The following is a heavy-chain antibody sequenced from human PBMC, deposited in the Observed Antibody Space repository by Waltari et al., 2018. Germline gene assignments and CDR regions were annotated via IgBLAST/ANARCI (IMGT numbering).Heavy chain of an antibody. J-gene: IGHJ6*02. D-gene: IGHD2-15*01. CDR3: GKVLSGGGKSYGLDV. V-gene: IGHV3-74*01. CDR1: GLPFSIYW. Sequence: EVHLVESGGGLVQPGGSLRLSCSASGLPFSIYWVHWVRQVPGEGLAWVSHINTDGSIRRYADSVKGRFTISRDTSKNTLYLQMSSLRVEDTAVYYCGKVLSGGGKSYGLDVWGQGTTVTVSS. CDR2: INTDGSIR.